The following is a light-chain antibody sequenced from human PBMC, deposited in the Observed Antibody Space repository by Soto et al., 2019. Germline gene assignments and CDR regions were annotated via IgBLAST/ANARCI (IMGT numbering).Light chain of an antibody. CDR3: QHYGLSVPWT. CDR1: QSVSSSQ. V-gene: IGKV3-20*01. CDR2: GSS. J-gene: IGKJ1*01. Sequence: PGARGTLSCRASQSVSSSQLAWYQQKPGQAPRLLIYGSSSRATGIPDRFSGSGSGTDFTLTISRLEPEDFGVYYCQHYGLSVPWTFGQGTKVEIK.